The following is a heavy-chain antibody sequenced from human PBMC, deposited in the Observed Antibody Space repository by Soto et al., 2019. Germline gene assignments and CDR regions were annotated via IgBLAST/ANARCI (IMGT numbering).Heavy chain of an antibody. CDR3: ARGGGYCRGASYSDC. CDR2: IYYSGST. J-gene: IGHJ4*02. Sequence: SETLSLTCTVSGGSIISGGYYWILIRQHPGKGLEWIGYIYYSGSTYYNPSLKSRVTISVDTSKNQFSLKLSSVTAADTAVYYCARGGGYCRGASYSDCWGQGTLVTVSS. V-gene: IGHV4-31*03. CDR1: GGSIISGGYY. D-gene: IGHD2-15*01.